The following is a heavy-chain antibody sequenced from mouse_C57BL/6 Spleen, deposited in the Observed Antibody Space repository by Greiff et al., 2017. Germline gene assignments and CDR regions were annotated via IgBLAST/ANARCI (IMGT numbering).Heavy chain of an antibody. CDR1: GYTFTSYG. Sequence: VKVVESGAELARPGASVKLSCKASGYTFTSYGISWVKQRTGQGLEWIGEIYPRSGNTYYNEKFKGKATLTADKSSSTAYMELRSLTSEDSAVYFCARDYYGSHWYFDVWGTGTTVTVSS. CDR3: ARDYYGSHWYFDV. J-gene: IGHJ1*03. D-gene: IGHD1-1*01. V-gene: IGHV1-81*01. CDR2: IYPRSGNT.